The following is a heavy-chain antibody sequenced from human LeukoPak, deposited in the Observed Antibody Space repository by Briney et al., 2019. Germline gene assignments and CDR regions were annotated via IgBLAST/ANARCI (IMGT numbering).Heavy chain of an antibody. CDR1: GFTFDDYA. V-gene: IGHV3-9*01. CDR2: ISWNSGSI. Sequence: GGPLRLSCAASGFTFDDYAMHWVRQAPGKGLEWVSGISWNSGSIGYADSVKGRFTISRDNAKNSLYLQMNSLRAEDTALYYCAKCRLAVAGDFDYWGQGTLVTVSS. CDR3: AKCRLAVAGDFDY. D-gene: IGHD6-19*01. J-gene: IGHJ4*02.